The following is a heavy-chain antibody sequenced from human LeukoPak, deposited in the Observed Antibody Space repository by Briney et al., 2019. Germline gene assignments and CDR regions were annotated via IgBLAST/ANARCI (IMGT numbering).Heavy chain of an antibody. J-gene: IGHJ6*04. Sequence: GGSLRLSCAASGFTFSNYAMNWVRQAPGKGLEWVSAISGSDSSTYYADSVKGRFTFSRDNSKNTLYLQMNNLRAEDTAVYYCARDGSSGRGYYYYYGMDVWGEGTTVTVSS. CDR1: GFTFSNYA. CDR2: ISGSDSST. CDR3: ARDGSSGRGYYYYYGMDV. D-gene: IGHD1-26*01. V-gene: IGHV3-23*01.